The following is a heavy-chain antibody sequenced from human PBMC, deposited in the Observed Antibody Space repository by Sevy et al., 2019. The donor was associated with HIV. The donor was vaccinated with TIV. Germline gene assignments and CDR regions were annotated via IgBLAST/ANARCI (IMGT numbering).Heavy chain of an antibody. V-gene: IGHV3-21*01. CDR1: GFTFSSYS. CDR2: ISSSSSYI. CDR3: ARDVVLGYGSVEGMDV. D-gene: IGHD3-10*01. Sequence: GGSLRLSCAASGFTFSSYSMNWVRQAPGKGLEWVSSISSSSSYIYYADSVKGRFTISRDNAKNSLYLQMNSLRAEDTAVYYCARDVVLGYGSVEGMDVWGQGTTVTVSS. J-gene: IGHJ6*02.